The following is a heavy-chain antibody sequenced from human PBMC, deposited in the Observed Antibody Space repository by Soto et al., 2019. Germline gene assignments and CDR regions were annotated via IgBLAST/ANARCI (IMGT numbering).Heavy chain of an antibody. CDR1: GFTFSSHW. D-gene: IGHD5-12*01. Sequence: EAQLVESGGGLVQPGGSLRLSCAASGFTFSSHWMSWVRQAPGKGLEWVANIKQDGNEESYVDSVKGRFTNSRDNTKNSLFMQMNSLRAEDTAVYYCASWGFIVATNWHFDLWGRGTLVTVSS. V-gene: IGHV3-7*01. J-gene: IGHJ2*01. CDR2: IKQDGNEE. CDR3: ASWGFIVATNWHFDL.